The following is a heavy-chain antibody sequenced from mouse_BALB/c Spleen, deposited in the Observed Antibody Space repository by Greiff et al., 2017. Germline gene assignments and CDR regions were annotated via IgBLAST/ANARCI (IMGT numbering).Heavy chain of an antibody. V-gene: IGHV7-3*02. Sequence: EVKLMESGGGLVQPGGSLRLSCATSGFTFTDYYMSWVRQPPGKALEWLGFIRNKANGYTTEYSASVKGRFTISRDNSQSILYLQMNTLGAEDSATYYCASDGPWFAYWGQGTLVTVSA. CDR3: ASDGPWFAY. J-gene: IGHJ3*01. CDR2: IRNKANGYTT. CDR1: GFTFTDYY.